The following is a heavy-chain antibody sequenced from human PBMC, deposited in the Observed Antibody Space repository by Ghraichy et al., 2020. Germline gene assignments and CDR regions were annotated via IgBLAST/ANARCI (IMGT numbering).Heavy chain of an antibody. CDR2: IIPIFGTA. CDR1: GGTFSSYA. J-gene: IGHJ3*02. D-gene: IGHD6-13*01. V-gene: IGHV1-69*13. Sequence: SLKVSCKASGGTFSSYAISWVRQAPGQGLEWMGGIIPIFGTANYAQKFQGRVTITADESTSTAYMELSSLRSEDTAVYYCARPGIAAVYVSFDIWGQGTMVTVSS. CDR3: ARPGIAAVYVSFDI.